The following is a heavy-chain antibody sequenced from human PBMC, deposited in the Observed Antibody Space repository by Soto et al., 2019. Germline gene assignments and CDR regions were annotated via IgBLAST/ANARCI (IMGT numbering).Heavy chain of an antibody. J-gene: IGHJ6*02. Sequence: QNTLKESGPTLVKPTQTLTLTCTFSGLALTYIEEGVGWIRQPPGKALEWLALVYWDDDKRYNPSLRSRLTITKDTSKKQVVLTMTNMDPVDTATYYCVQSRCGGDCLTFYSSHAYYGLDVWGQGTTVTVSS. CDR1: GLALTYIEEG. CDR2: VYWDDDK. V-gene: IGHV2-5*02. D-gene: IGHD2-21*02. CDR3: VQSRCGGDCLTFYSSHAYYGLDV.